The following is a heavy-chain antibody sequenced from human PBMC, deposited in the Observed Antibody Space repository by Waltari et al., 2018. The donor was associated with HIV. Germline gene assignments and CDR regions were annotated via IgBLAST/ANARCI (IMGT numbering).Heavy chain of an antibody. CDR2: IYTSGST. Sequence: QVQLQESGPGLVKPSQTLSLTCTVSGGSISSGSYYWSWIRKPAGKGREWIGLIYTSGSTNYNPSLKSRVTISVDTSKNQFSLKLSSVTAADTAVYYCARVGFDCSGGSCSPFYGMDVWGQGTTVTVSS. D-gene: IGHD2-15*01. CDR3: ARVGFDCSGGSCSPFYGMDV. CDR1: GGSISSGSYY. V-gene: IGHV4-61*02. J-gene: IGHJ6*02.